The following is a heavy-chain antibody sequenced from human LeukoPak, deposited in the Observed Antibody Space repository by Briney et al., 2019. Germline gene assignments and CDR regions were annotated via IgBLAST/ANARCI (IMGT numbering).Heavy chain of an antibody. CDR3: VKGRRSANYYDSSGYFGY. J-gene: IGHJ4*02. CDR2: ISSNGGST. Sequence: PGGSLRLSCSASGFTFSSYAMHWVRQAPGKGLEYVSAISSNGGSTYYADSVKGRFTISRDNSKNTLYLQMSSLRAEDTAVYYCVKGRRSANYYDSSGYFGYWGQGTLVTVSS. CDR1: GFTFSSYA. D-gene: IGHD3-22*01. V-gene: IGHV3-64D*09.